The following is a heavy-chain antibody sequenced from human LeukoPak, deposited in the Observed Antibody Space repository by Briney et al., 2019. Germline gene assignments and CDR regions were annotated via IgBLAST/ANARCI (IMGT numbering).Heavy chain of an antibody. CDR2: ISYDGSNK. Sequence: GGSLRLSCAASGFTFSSYAMHWVRQAPGKGLEWVAVISYDGSNKYYADSVKGRFTISRDNSKNTLYLQMNSLRAEDTAVYYCARDQMFGLADYWGQGTLVTVSS. CDR3: ARDQMFGLADY. D-gene: IGHD3-10*02. J-gene: IGHJ4*02. CDR1: GFTFSSYA. V-gene: IGHV3-30-3*01.